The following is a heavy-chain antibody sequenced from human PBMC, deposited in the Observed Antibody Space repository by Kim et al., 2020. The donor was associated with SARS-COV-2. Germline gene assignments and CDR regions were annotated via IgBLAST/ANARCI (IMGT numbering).Heavy chain of an antibody. J-gene: IGHJ3*02. V-gene: IGHV4-59*09. Sequence: NYNPSLKSRVTISVDTSKNQFSLKLSSVTAADTAVYYCARGGFSDDAFDIWGQGTMVTVSS. CDR3: ARGGFSDDAFDI. D-gene: IGHD1-26*01.